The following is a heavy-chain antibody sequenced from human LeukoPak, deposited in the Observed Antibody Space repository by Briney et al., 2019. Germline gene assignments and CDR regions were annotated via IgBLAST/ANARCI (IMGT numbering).Heavy chain of an antibody. V-gene: IGHV5-51*01. J-gene: IGHJ5*02. CDR2: IYPGDSDT. CDR1: GYSFTSYW. CDR3: ARRESSTMVRGAPGWFDP. D-gene: IGHD3-10*01. Sequence: PGESLKISCKGSGYSFTSYWIGWVRQMPGKGLEWMGIIYPGDSDTRYSPSFQGQVTISADKSISTAYLQWSSLKASDTAMYYCARRESSTMVRGAPGWFDPWGQGTLVTVSS.